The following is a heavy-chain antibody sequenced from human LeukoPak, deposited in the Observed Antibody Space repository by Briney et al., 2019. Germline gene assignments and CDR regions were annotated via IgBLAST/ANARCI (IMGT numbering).Heavy chain of an antibody. Sequence: ESGGSLRLSCAASGFTFSSYWVHWVRHAPGKGLVWVSRINSDGSSTSYADSVKGRFTISRDNAKNTLYLQMNSLRAEDTAVYYCARDPRRVDRFRFRDHYYYYGMDVWGQGTTVTVSS. D-gene: IGHD3-10*01. CDR3: ARDPRRVDRFRFRDHYYYYGMDV. J-gene: IGHJ6*02. V-gene: IGHV3-74*01. CDR1: GFTFSSYW. CDR2: INSDGSST.